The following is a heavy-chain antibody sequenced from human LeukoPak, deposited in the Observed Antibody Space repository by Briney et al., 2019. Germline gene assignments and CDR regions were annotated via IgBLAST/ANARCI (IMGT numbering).Heavy chain of an antibody. D-gene: IGHD4-17*01. CDR2: INGSGGRT. V-gene: IGHV3-23*01. J-gene: IGHJ4*02. Sequence: GGSLRLSCAASGFSFSNYAMTWVRQAPGKGLAWVSGINGSGGRTYYADSVKGRFTISRDNSKHSLYLQMNSLRAEDTAVYYRAKVGFDYGDLALYYFDYWGQGTLVTVSS. CDR3: AKVGFDYGDLALYYFDY. CDR1: GFSFSNYA.